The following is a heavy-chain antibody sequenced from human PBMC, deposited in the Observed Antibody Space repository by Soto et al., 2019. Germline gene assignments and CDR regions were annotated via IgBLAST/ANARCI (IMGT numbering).Heavy chain of an antibody. V-gene: IGHV4-31*03. CDR2: IYYSGST. Sequence: SETLSLTCTVSGGSISSGGYYWSWIRQHPGKGLEWIGYIYYSGSTYYNPSLKSRVTISVDTSKNQFSLKLSSVTAADTAVYYGARDYGDYVSRFDYWGRGTRVTVSS. D-gene: IGHD4-17*01. J-gene: IGHJ4*02. CDR1: GGSISSGGYY. CDR3: ARDYGDYVSRFDY.